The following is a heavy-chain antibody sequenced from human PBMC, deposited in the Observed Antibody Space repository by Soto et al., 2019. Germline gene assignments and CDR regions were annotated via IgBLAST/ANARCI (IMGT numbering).Heavy chain of an antibody. D-gene: IGHD3-22*01. CDR3: ARGYYYDSSGYLGPWFDY. CDR2: IYYSGST. CDR1: GGSISSSSYY. Sequence: ETLSLTCAVYGGSISSSSYYWGWIRQPPGKGLEWIGSIYYSGSTYYNPSLKSRVTISVDTSKNQFSLKLSSVSAADPAVYYCARGYYYDSSGYLGPWFDYWGQGTLVTFSS. J-gene: IGHJ4*02. V-gene: IGHV4-39*01.